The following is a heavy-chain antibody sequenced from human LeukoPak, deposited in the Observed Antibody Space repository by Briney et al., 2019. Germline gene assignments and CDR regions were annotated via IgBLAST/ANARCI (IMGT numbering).Heavy chain of an antibody. J-gene: IGHJ4*02. CDR2: ISSTGSYI. CDR1: GFTFSRYW. CDR3: AREPVTGSVY. V-gene: IGHV3-21*01. D-gene: IGHD4-17*01. Sequence: GGSLRLSCAAXGFTFSRYWVHWVRQVPGKGLEWVSSISSTGSYIYYADSVKGRFTISRDNAKNSLYLQMNSLRGEDTAVYYCAREPVTGSVYWGQGTLVTVSS.